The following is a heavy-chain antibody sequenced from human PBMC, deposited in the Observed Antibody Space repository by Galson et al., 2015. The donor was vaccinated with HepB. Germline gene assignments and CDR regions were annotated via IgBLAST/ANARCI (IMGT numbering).Heavy chain of an antibody. J-gene: IGHJ5*02. CDR3: ARTRAYRFDP. V-gene: IGHV3-7*01. CDR1: GFTFSTFW. CDR2: IKQDGSEK. D-gene: IGHD2-2*01. Sequence: SLRLSCAASGFTFSTFWMTWVRQAPGKGLEWVANIKQDGSEKYYVDSVKGRFTISRDNAENSLYLQMNSLRAEDTAMYYCARTRAYRFDPWGQGTLVTVSS.